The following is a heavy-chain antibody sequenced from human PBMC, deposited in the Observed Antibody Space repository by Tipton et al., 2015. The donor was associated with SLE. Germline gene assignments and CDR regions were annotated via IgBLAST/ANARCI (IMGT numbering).Heavy chain of an antibody. Sequence: SLRLSCAASGFTFSHYGMHWVRQAPGKGLEWVAVIWYDASEEYYADFVKGRFTISRDNSKNTVGLQMNTLGAEDTAVYYCARDKGTYYFDTWGQGTLVTVSS. CDR2: IWYDASEE. CDR3: ARDKGTYYFDT. V-gene: IGHV3-33*08. J-gene: IGHJ4*02. CDR1: GFTFSHYG.